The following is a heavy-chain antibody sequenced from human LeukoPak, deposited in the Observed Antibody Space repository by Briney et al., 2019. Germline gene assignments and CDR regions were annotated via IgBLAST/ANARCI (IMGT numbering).Heavy chain of an antibody. CDR1: GGTFTSYT. CDR3: ARGGDGYNYLFDY. D-gene: IGHD5-24*01. J-gene: IGHJ4*02. V-gene: IGHV1-69*02. Sequence: SVKVSCKASGGTFTSYTISWVRQAPGQGLEWMGRIIPILGIANYAQKFQGRVTITADKSTSTAYMELSSLRSEDTAVYYCARGGDGYNYLFDYWGQGTLVTVSS. CDR2: IIPILGIA.